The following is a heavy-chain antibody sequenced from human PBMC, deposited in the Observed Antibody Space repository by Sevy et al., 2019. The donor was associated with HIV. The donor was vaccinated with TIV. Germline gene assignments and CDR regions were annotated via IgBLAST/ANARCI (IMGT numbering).Heavy chain of an antibody. CDR3: AGKGSSWYVHKIDWFDS. Sequence: GGSLRLSCAASGFTFSSYWMSWVRQAPGKGLEWVANIKQEGSEKYYVDSVKGRFTISRDNAKNSLYLQMNSLRAEDTAVCYCAGKGSSWYVHKIDWFDSWGQGTLVTVSS. J-gene: IGHJ5*01. V-gene: IGHV3-7*01. CDR1: GFTFSSYW. D-gene: IGHD6-13*01. CDR2: IKQEGSEK.